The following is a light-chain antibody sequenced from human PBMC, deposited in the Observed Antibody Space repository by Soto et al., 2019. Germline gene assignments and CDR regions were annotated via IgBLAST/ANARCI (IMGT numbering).Light chain of an antibody. Sequence: DIVLTQSPGTLSLSPGGRATLSCRASQSVSNNYLAWYQQKPGQAPRVLIYGASNRATGIPDRFSASGSGTEFTLTISRLQYEDFAVYYCQQYINWTRTFRQGTKVDIK. CDR2: GAS. V-gene: IGKV3D-15*01. CDR3: QQYINWTRT. J-gene: IGKJ1*01. CDR1: QSVSNN.